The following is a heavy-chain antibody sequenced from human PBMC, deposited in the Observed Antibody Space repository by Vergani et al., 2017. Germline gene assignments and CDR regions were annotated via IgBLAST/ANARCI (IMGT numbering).Heavy chain of an antibody. Sequence: QVQLVQSGAEVKKPGSSVKVSCKASVGTFSSYAISWVRQAPGQGLEWMGGIIPIFGTANYAQKFQGRVTITADESTSTAYMELSSLRSEDTAVYYCAKGPRDCSSTSCYSRWSYYYYMDVWGKGTTVTVSS. CDR1: VGTFSSYA. J-gene: IGHJ6*03. CDR2: IIPIFGTA. V-gene: IGHV1-69*01. CDR3: AKGPRDCSSTSCYSRWSYYYYMDV. D-gene: IGHD2-2*01.